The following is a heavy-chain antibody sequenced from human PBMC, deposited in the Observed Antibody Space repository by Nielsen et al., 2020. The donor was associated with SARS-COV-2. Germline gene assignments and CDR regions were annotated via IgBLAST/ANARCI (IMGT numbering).Heavy chain of an antibody. Sequence: GESLKISCTASGFNFKAYAMHWVRQAPGKGLEWVTVISYDGRHDYYADSVKGRFTISRDNAKNSLYLQMNSLRAEDTAVYYCARDPYYDILTGHSYGMDVWGQGTTVTVSS. D-gene: IGHD3-9*01. CDR1: GFNFKAYA. J-gene: IGHJ6*02. CDR3: ARDPYYDILTGHSYGMDV. V-gene: IGHV3-30*04. CDR2: ISYDGRHD.